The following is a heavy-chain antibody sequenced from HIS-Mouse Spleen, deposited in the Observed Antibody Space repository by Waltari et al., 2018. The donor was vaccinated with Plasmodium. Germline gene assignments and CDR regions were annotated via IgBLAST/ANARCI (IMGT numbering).Heavy chain of an antibody. J-gene: IGHJ3*02. CDR2: ISTYKGNT. D-gene: IGHD6-19*01. CDR1: GYTFIRFG. V-gene: IGHV1-18*01. CDR3: ARGSAGDAFDI. Sequence: QVQLVQSGAEVKKPGASVKVSCKASGYTFIRFGISCVRQAPGPGLEWMGWISTYKGNTKAAQRLQVRVSTTTDTSTITAYMELRRLRSDDTAVYYCARGSAGDAFDIWGQGTMVTGSS.